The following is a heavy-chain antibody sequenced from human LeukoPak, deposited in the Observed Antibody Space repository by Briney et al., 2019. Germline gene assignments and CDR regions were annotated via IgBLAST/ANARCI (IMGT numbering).Heavy chain of an antibody. CDR3: ATYWLYSSGWYRSVDY. J-gene: IGHJ4*02. CDR1: GYTLTELS. CDR2: FDPEDGET. D-gene: IGHD6-19*01. Sequence: ASVKVSCKVSGYTLTELSMHWVRQAPGRGLEWMGGFDPEDGETIYAQKFQGRVTMTEDTSTDTAYMELSSLRSEDTAVYYCATYWLYSSGWYRSVDYWGQGTLVTVSS. V-gene: IGHV1-24*01.